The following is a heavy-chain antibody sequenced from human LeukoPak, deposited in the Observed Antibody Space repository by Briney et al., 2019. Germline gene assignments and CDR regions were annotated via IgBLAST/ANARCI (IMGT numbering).Heavy chain of an antibody. CDR3: AKAQRRSRDFIDY. CDR2: ISSSSRYT. D-gene: IGHD3-3*01. J-gene: IGHJ4*02. V-gene: IGHV3-11*05. CDR1: GFTFSDYY. Sequence: GGSLRLSCAASGFTFSDYYMSWIRQAPGKGLEWVSCISSSSRYTNYADSVKGRFTISRDNSKNMLYLQMNSLRAEDTAVYYCAKAQRRSRDFIDYWGQGTLVTVSS.